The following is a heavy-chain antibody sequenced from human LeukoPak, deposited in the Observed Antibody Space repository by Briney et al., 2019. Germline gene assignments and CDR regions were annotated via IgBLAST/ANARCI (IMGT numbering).Heavy chain of an antibody. CDR1: VCSINGFH. D-gene: IGHD2-15*01. CDR3: ARVGGGGSFDI. CDR2: IYYRGNT. Sequence: SDTLSLTCSLSVCSINGFHWIWLRQPPRDGLDCIGYIYYRGNTYYNPSLKRRVTISIDTSKNQFSLKLSSVTAADTAVYYCARVGGGGSFDIWGLGTMGDVSS. V-gene: IGHV4-59*07. J-gene: IGHJ3*02.